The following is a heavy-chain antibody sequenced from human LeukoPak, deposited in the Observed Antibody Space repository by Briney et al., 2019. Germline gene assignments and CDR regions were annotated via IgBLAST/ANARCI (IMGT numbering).Heavy chain of an antibody. V-gene: IGHV3-9*01. CDR3: AKDIWGYDYGNFDY. D-gene: IGHD5-18*01. Sequence: GGSLRLSCAASGFTFDDYAMHWVRQAPGKGLEWVSGISWNSGSIGYADSVKGRFTISRDNAKNSLYLQMNSLRTEDTALYYCAKDIWGYDYGNFDYWGQGTLVTVSS. CDR1: GFTFDDYA. CDR2: ISWNSGSI. J-gene: IGHJ4*02.